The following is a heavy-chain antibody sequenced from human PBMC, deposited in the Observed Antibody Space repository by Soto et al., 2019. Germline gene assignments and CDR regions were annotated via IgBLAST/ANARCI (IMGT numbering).Heavy chain of an antibody. CDR3: AKDLMIVVVINLAFDI. Sequence: GGSLRLSCAASGFNFAEYAMHWVRQIPGKGLEWVSGISGSGGSTYYADSVKGRFTISRDNSKNTLYLQMNSLRAEDTAVYYCAKDLMIVVVINLAFDIWGQGTMVTVSS. V-gene: IGHV3-23*01. CDR2: ISGSGGST. D-gene: IGHD3-22*01. CDR1: GFNFAEYA. J-gene: IGHJ3*02.